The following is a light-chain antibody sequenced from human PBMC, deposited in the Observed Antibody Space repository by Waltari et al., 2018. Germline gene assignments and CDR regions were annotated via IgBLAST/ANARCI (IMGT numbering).Light chain of an antibody. Sequence: DVQMTQSPSSLSASVGDRVTITCQASPDIKTYLNWYKQKSGKAPKVVIYDVSHLATGVPSRFSGTGYGTQFTLTISSLQPEDIATYYCQQYEDESTFGGGTKVEVK. J-gene: IGKJ4*01. V-gene: IGKV1-33*01. CDR3: QQYEDEST. CDR2: DVS. CDR1: PDIKTY.